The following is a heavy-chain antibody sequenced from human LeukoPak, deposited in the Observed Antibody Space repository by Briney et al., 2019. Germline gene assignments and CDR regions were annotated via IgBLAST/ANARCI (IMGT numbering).Heavy chain of an antibody. CDR2: MSFDENIK. CDR3: ATLYSYGYFDY. Sequence: GRSLRLSCAASGFTFSTYAMHWVRQAPGEGLEWVAVMSFDENIKYYADSVKGRFTISRDNSKNTLYLQMNSLRVDDTAVYYCATLYSYGYFDYWGQGTLVTVSS. D-gene: IGHD5-18*01. J-gene: IGHJ4*02. CDR1: GFTFSTYA. V-gene: IGHV3-30*03.